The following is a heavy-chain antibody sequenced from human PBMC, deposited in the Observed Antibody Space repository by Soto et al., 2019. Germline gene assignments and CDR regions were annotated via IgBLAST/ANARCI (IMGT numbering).Heavy chain of an antibody. CDR1: GYTFTSYD. CDR3: AGFTGNAGYYYYVMDF. Sequence: GASVKVSCTASGYTFTSYDINWVRQATGQGLEWMGWMNPNSGNTGYAQKFQGRVTMTRNTSISTAYMELSSLRSEDTAVYYCAGFTGNAGYYYYVMDFWGQGTTVTVSS. CDR2: MNPNSGNT. D-gene: IGHD3-16*01. J-gene: IGHJ6*02. V-gene: IGHV1-8*01.